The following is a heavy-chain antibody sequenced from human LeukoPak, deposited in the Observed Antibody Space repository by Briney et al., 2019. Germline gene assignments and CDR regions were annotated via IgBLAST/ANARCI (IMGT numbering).Heavy chain of an antibody. V-gene: IGHV4-39*07. Sequence: PSETLSLTCTVSGGSISSSSYYWGWIRQPPGKGLEWIGSIYYSGSTYYNPSLKSRVTISVDTSKNQFSLKLSSVTAADTAVYYCARALVEMDSSGYPWFDPWGQGTLVTVSS. CDR3: ARALVEMDSSGYPWFDP. J-gene: IGHJ5*02. CDR1: GGSISSSSYY. CDR2: IYYSGST. D-gene: IGHD3-22*01.